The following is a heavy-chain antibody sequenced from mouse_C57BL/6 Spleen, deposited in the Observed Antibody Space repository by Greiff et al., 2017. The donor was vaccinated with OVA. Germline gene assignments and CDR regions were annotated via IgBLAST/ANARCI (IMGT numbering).Heavy chain of an antibody. V-gene: IGHV14-2*01. Sequence: EVQLQQSGAELVKPGASVKLSCTASGFNIKDYYMHWVKQRTEQGLEWIGRIDPEDGETKYAPKFQGKATITADTSSNTAYLQLSSLTSEDTAVYYCALITTVVASYWYFDVWGTGTTVTVSS. J-gene: IGHJ1*03. CDR3: ALITTVVASYWYFDV. CDR1: GFNIKDYY. D-gene: IGHD1-1*01. CDR2: IDPEDGET.